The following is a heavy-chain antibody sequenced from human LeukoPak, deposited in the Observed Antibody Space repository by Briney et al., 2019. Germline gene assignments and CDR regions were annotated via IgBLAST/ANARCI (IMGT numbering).Heavy chain of an antibody. CDR2: IRSKANSYAT. Sequence: GGSLRLSCAASGFTFSGSAMHWVRQASGKGLEGVGRIRSKANSYATAYAASVKGRFTISRDDAKSTAYLQMNSLKTEDTAVYYCTTLTIAAAGLKVFDYWGQGTLVTVSS. D-gene: IGHD6-13*01. V-gene: IGHV3-73*01. CDR3: TTLTIAAAGLKVFDY. CDR1: GFTFSGSA. J-gene: IGHJ4*02.